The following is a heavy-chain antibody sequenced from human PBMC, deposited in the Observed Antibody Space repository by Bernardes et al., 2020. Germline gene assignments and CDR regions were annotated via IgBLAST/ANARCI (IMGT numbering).Heavy chain of an antibody. Sequence: SETLSLTCAVYGGSFSGYYWSWIRQPPGKGLEWIGEINHSGSTNYNPSLKSRVTISVDTSKNQFSLKLSSVTAADTAVYYCARGLHHVPAAQPPYFQHWGQGTLVTVSS. CDR2: INHSGST. V-gene: IGHV4-34*01. CDR1: GGSFSGYY. J-gene: IGHJ1*01. CDR3: ARGLHHVPAAQPPYFQH. D-gene: IGHD2-2*01.